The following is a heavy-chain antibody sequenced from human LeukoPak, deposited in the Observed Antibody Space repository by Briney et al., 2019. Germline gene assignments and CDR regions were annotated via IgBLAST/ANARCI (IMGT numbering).Heavy chain of an antibody. CDR2: INHSGST. Sequence: SETLSLTCAVYGGSFSGHYWSWIRQPPGKGLEWIGEINHSGSTNYNPSLKSRVTISVDTSKNQFSLKLSSVTAADTAVYYCARVPLRSGAAAYWGQGTLVTVSS. CDR1: GGSFSGHY. CDR3: ARVPLRSGAAAY. V-gene: IGHV4-34*01. D-gene: IGHD2/OR15-2a*01. J-gene: IGHJ4*02.